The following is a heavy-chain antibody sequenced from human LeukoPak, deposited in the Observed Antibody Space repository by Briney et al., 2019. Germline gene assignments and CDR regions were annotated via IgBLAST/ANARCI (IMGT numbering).Heavy chain of an antibody. D-gene: IGHD6-13*01. CDR2: ISGSGGST. J-gene: IGHJ4*02. CDR1: GFTFSSYA. Sequence: GGSLRLSCAASGFTFSSYAMSWVRQAPGKGLEWVSDISGSGGSTYYADSVRGRLTISRENSKNALDLQMNSLRAEVTAVEYCAKGRIAAAHDYWGQGTLVTVSS. V-gene: IGHV3-23*01. CDR3: AKGRIAAAHDY.